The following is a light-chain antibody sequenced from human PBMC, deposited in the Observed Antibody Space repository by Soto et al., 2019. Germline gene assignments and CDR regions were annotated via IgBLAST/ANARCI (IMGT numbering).Light chain of an antibody. Sequence: EIVLTQSPGPLSLSPGERATLSCRASQSVSRYLAWYQQKPGQAPRLLIYGASSRATGIPDRFTGSGSGTDFTLTISRLEPEDFAVYYCQQYGDSPRTFGPGTKVDIK. V-gene: IGKV3-20*01. J-gene: IGKJ3*01. CDR3: QQYGDSPRT. CDR1: QSVSRY. CDR2: GAS.